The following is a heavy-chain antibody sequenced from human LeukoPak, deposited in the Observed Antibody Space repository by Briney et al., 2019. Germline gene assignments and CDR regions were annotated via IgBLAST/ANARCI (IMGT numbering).Heavy chain of an antibody. V-gene: IGHV3-7*01. CDR3: ARRDSSSWYRAPYFDY. CDR2: IKQDGSEK. CDR1: GFTFSSYW. Sequence: GGSLRLSCAASGFTFSSYWMSWVRQAPGKGLEWVANIKQDGSEKYYVDSVKGRFTISRDNAKNSLYLQMNSLRAEDTAVYYCARRDSSSWYRAPYFDYWGQGTLVTVSS. J-gene: IGHJ4*02. D-gene: IGHD6-13*01.